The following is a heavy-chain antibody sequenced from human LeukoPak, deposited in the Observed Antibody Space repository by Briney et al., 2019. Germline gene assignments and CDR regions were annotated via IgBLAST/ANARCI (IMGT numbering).Heavy chain of an antibody. CDR2: INPSGGST. D-gene: IGHD2-2*01. V-gene: IGHV1-46*01. J-gene: IGHJ4*02. CDR3: ARDLTNIVVVPAAIGGLFDY. Sequence: GASVKVSCKASGYSFTSYYMHWVRQAPGQGLEWMGIINPSGGSTSYAQKFQGRVTMTRDMSTSTVYMELSSLRSDDTAVYYCARDLTNIVVVPAAIGGLFDYWGQGTLVTVSS. CDR1: GYSFTSYY.